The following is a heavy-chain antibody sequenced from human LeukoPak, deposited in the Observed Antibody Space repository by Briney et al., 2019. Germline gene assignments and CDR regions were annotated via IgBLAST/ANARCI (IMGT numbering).Heavy chain of an antibody. J-gene: IGHJ4*02. CDR1: GYTFTSYG. CDR3: ARVGMEKNMVRGFYYFDY. V-gene: IGHV1-18*01. CDR2: ISAYNGNT. Sequence: ASVKVSCKASGYTFTSYGISWVRQAPGQGLEWMGWISAYNGNTNYAQKLQGRVTMTTDTSTSTAYMELRSLRSDDTAVYYCARVGMEKNMVRGFYYFDYWGQGTLVTVSS. D-gene: IGHD3-10*01.